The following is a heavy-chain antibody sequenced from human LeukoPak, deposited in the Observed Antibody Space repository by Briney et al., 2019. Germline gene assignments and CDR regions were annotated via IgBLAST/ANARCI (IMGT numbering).Heavy chain of an antibody. Sequence: GGSLRLSCAASGFTFSSYWMSWVRQAPGKGLEWVADIKQDGSEKYYVDSVKGRFTISRDNAKNSLYLQMNSLRAEDTAVYYCAREMRDIVVVRSAFDIWGQGTMVTVSS. D-gene: IGHD2-2*01. V-gene: IGHV3-7*01. CDR3: AREMRDIVVVRSAFDI. J-gene: IGHJ3*02. CDR2: IKQDGSEK. CDR1: GFTFSSYW.